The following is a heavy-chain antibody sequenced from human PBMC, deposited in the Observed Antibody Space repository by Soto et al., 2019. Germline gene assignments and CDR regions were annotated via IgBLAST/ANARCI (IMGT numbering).Heavy chain of an antibody. CDR2: INAGNGNT. CDR1: GYTFTSYA. D-gene: IGHD2-2*01. Sequence: ASVKVSCKASGYTFTSYAMHWVRQAPGQRLEWMGWINAGNGNTKYSQKFQGRVTITRDTSASTAYMELSSLRSEDTAVYYCAREDIVVVPAATRDYYYYYGMDVWGQGTTVPSP. CDR3: AREDIVVVPAATRDYYYYYGMDV. V-gene: IGHV1-3*01. J-gene: IGHJ6*02.